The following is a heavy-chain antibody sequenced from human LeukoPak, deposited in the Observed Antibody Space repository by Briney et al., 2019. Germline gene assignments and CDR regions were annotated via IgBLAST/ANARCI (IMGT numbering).Heavy chain of an antibody. D-gene: IGHD5-18*01. CDR1: GFTFSSYA. J-gene: IGHJ4*02. V-gene: IGHV3-30-3*01. Sequence: GVSLRLSCAASGFTFSSYAMHWVRQAPGKGLEWVAVISYDGSNKYYADSVKGRFTISRDNSKNTLYLQMNSLRAEDTAVYYCARGAYSYGLEYYFDYWGQGTLVTVSS. CDR2: ISYDGSNK. CDR3: ARGAYSYGLEYYFDY.